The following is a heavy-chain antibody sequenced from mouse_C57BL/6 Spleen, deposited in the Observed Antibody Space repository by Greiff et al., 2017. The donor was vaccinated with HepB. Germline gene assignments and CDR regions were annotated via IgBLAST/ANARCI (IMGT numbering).Heavy chain of an antibody. J-gene: IGHJ4*01. CDR3: ARHPPYDYYAMDY. V-gene: IGHV2-6-1*01. CDR1: GFSLTSYG. D-gene: IGHD6-5*01. CDR2: IWSDGST. Sequence: VQRVESGPGLVAPSQSLSITCTVSGFSLTSYGVHWVRQPPGKGLEWLVVIWSDGSTTYNSALKSRLSISKDNSKSQVFLKMNSLQTDDTAMYYCARHPPYDYYAMDYWGQGTSVTVSS.